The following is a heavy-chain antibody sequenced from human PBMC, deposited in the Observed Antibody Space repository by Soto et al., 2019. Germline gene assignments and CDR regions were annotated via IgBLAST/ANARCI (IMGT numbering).Heavy chain of an antibody. CDR2: MYYSGST. CDR1: GGSISCYY. V-gene: IGHV4-59*01. CDR3: ARGDNWFDP. Sequence: SETLSLTCTVSGGSISCYYWSWIRPPPGKGLEWIGYMYYSGSTNYNPSLKSRVTISVDTSTNQFSLKLSSVTAADTAVYYCARGDNWFDPWGKGALVTVSS. J-gene: IGHJ5*02.